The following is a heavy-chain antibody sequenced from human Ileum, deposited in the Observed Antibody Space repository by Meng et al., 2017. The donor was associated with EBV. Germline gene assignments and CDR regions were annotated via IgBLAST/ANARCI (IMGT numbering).Heavy chain of an antibody. CDR2: TSHSGST. V-gene: IGHV4-4*02. CDR1: GGSSSRSDW. Sequence: QGQLQESGPGLVKPSETLSLTCAVSGGSSSRSDWWSWVRQPPGKGLEWIGETSHSGSTNYSPSLKSRVTISLDKSKNQLSLKLNSVTAADTAVYYCASSDYYRSDYWGQGTLVTVSS. J-gene: IGHJ4*02. CDR3: ASSDYYRSDY. D-gene: IGHD3-22*01.